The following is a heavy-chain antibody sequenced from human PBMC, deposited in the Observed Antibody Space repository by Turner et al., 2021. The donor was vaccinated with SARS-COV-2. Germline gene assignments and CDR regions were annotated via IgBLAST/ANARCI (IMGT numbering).Heavy chain of an antibody. CDR3: AREDGRIFGVVNGRGYYYGMDV. CDR2: ISPYNGYT. J-gene: IGHJ6*02. V-gene: IGHV1-18*01. Sequence: QVQLLQSGSEVKKHGASVKVSCKASGYTFTSYVISWMRQAPGQGLEWMGSISPYNGYTNYAPKVQRRVTITTDTYTRTVHMALRSTRADDTAVYYCAREDGRIFGVVNGRGYYYGMDVWGQGTTVTVSS. D-gene: IGHD3-3*01. CDR1: GYTFTSYV.